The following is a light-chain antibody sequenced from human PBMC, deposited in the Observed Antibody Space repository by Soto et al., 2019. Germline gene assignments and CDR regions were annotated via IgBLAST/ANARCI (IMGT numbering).Light chain of an antibody. CDR3: LLSYNAGQG. V-gene: IGLV7-46*01. J-gene: IGLJ2*01. CDR2: DTS. CDR1: TGAVTSGHY. Sequence: QAVVTQEPSLTVSPGGTVTLTCGSSTGAVTSGHYPYWFQQKPGQAPRTLIYDTSNRHSWTPARFSGSLLGGKAALTLSGAQPEDEAEYYCLLSYNAGQGFGGGTKLTVL.